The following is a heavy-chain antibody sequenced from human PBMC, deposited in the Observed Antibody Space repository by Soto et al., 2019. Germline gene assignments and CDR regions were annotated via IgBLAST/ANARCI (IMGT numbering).Heavy chain of an antibody. V-gene: IGHV1-69*13. Sequence: GASVKVSCKASGGTFSSYAISWVRQAPGQGLEWMGGIIPIFGTANYAQKFQGRVTITADESTSTAYMELSSLRSEDTAVYYCARGTPHYSGYDFSHGMDVWGQGTTVTVSS. J-gene: IGHJ6*02. CDR3: ARGTPHYSGYDFSHGMDV. CDR2: IIPIFGTA. CDR1: GGTFSSYA. D-gene: IGHD5-12*01.